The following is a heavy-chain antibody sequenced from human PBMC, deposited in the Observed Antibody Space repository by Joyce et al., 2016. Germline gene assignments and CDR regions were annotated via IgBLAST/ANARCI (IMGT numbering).Heavy chain of an antibody. Sequence: EVQLVQSGAEVKKPGESLRISCKGSGYSFTSYWISWVRQMPGKGLEWKGSSDPRDSYTNYSPSFQCHVTIAADKSISTAYLQWSSLKASDTAMYYCARHEGFDGYDLGYWGQGTLVTVSS. CDR2: SDPRDSYT. CDR3: ARHEGFDGYDLGY. D-gene: IGHD5-12*01. V-gene: IGHV5-10-1*01. J-gene: IGHJ4*02. CDR1: GYSFTSYW.